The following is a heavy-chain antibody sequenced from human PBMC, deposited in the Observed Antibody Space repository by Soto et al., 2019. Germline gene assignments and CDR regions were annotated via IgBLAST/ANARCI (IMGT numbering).Heavy chain of an antibody. CDR1: GFTFSSFG. CDR2: ISFDGSNK. CDR3: AKDTSKYSNNWPAYYGLDV. Sequence: HPGGSLRLSCGASGFTFSSFGMHWVRQAPGKGLEGVAVISFDGSNKYYADSVKGRFTISRDNSKNTLSLPMNSLKAEDTAVYYCAKDTSKYSNNWPAYYGLDVWGLGTSVTVSS. J-gene: IGHJ6*02. V-gene: IGHV3-30*18. D-gene: IGHD1-1*01.